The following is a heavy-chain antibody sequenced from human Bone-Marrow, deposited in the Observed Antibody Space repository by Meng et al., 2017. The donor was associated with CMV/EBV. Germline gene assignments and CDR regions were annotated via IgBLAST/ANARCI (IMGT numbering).Heavy chain of an antibody. CDR3: AKEGSYNPYYFDY. D-gene: IGHD1-26*01. CDR1: GFTFSSYA. CDR2: VSYDGRNK. V-gene: IGHV3-30*04. Sequence: GESLKISCAASGFTFSSYAMHWVRQAPGKGLEWVAVVSYDGRNKHYADSVTGRFTISRDNSKNTLYLQMSSLRAEDTAVYYCAKEGSYNPYYFDYWGQGTLVTVSS. J-gene: IGHJ4*02.